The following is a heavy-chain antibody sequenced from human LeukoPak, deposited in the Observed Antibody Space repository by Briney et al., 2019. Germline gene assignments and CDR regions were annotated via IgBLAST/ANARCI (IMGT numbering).Heavy chain of an antibody. V-gene: IGHV1-18*01. Sequence: ASVKVSCKASGYTFTSYNIHWVRQAPGQGLEWMGWISTDNGNTNYVEKLQGRITTTTDTSTSTAYVELRSLRSDDTAVYYCARDLDSIIHPDWGQGTLVTVSS. J-gene: IGHJ4*02. CDR2: ISTDNGNT. D-gene: IGHD2-21*01. CDR1: GYTFTSYN. CDR3: ARDLDSIIHPD.